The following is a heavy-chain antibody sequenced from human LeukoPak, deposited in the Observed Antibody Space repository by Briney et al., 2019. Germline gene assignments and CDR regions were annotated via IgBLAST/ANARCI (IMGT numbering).Heavy chain of an antibody. Sequence: SQTLSLTCAISGDSVSSNSAAWNWIRQSPSRGLEWLGRTYYRSKWYNAYAVSVKSRITINPDTSKKQFSLQLNSVTPEDTAVYYCARDHIYCSGGSCYPHYYYYYGMDVWGQGTTVTVSS. CDR3: ARDHIYCSGGSCYPHYYYYYGMDV. CDR2: TYYRSKWYN. CDR1: GDSVSSNSAA. V-gene: IGHV6-1*01. J-gene: IGHJ6*02. D-gene: IGHD2-15*01.